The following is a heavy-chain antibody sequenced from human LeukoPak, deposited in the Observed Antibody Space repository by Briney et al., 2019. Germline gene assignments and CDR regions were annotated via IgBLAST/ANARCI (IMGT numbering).Heavy chain of an antibody. V-gene: IGHV4-34*01. J-gene: IGHJ4*02. CDR1: GGSFSGYY. D-gene: IGHD3-3*01. CDR3: ARGLARIFGASYYFDY. CDR2: INHSGGT. Sequence: SETLSLTCAVYGGSFSGYYWSWIRQPPGKGLEWIGEINHSGGTNYNPSLKSRVTISVDTSKNQFSLKLSSVTAADTAVYYCARGLARIFGASYYFDYWGQGTLVTVSS.